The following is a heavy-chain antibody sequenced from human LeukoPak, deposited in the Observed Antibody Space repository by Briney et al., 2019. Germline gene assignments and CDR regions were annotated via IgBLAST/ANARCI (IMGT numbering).Heavy chain of an antibody. Sequence: SVKVSCKASGYTFTGYYMHWVRQAPGQGLEWMGGIIPIFGTANYAQKFQGRVTITADESTSTAYMELSSLRSEDTAVYYCVRSDYWGQGTLVTVSS. J-gene: IGHJ4*02. V-gene: IGHV1-69*13. CDR2: IIPIFGTA. CDR3: VRSDY. CDR1: GYTFTGYY.